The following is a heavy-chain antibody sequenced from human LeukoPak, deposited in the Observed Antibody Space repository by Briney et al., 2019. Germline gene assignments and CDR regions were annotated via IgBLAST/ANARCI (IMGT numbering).Heavy chain of an antibody. J-gene: IGHJ4*02. CDR1: GGSISDSSYY. Sequence: SETLSLTCTVSGGSISDSSYYWGWIRQPPGKGLEWIGSIYYSGSTYYNPSLKSRVTISVDTSKNQFSLKLSSVTAADTAVYYCARGRFGRAYYDSSGYYYDYWGQGTLVTVSS. CDR3: ARGRFGRAYYDSSGYYYDY. V-gene: IGHV4-39*02. CDR2: IYYSGST. D-gene: IGHD3-22*01.